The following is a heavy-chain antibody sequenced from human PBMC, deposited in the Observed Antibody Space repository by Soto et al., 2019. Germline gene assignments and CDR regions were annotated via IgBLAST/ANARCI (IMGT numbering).Heavy chain of an antibody. V-gene: IGHV1-18*04. CDR2: MNIHKGNT. J-gene: IGHJ4*02. CDR3: ASNTGSAMFDH. CDR1: GYTFSSYD. Sequence: ASVNVSCKASGYTFSSYDISWARQAPGQGLEWMGGMNIHKGNTNYAQILQGRVTMTADTSTSTAYMELRSLRSDDTAVYYCASNTGSAMFDHLGEGNLVTVSA. D-gene: IGHD5-18*01.